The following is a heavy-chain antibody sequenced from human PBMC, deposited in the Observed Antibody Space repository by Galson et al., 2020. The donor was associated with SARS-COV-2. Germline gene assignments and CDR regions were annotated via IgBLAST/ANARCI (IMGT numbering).Heavy chain of an antibody. CDR1: GFTFNNYD. CDR2: IDRNGIGT. J-gene: IGHJ4*02. D-gene: IGHD5-18*01. Sequence: GGSLRLSCTASGFTFNNYDMSWVRQAPGKGLEWVSSIDRNGIGTFYSDSVKGRFTISRDNSKNTLSLQMNSLGAEDTALYYCAKDPGYSYGTYFDYWGQGDLVTVSS. V-gene: IGHV3-23*01. CDR3: AKDPGYSYGTYFDY.